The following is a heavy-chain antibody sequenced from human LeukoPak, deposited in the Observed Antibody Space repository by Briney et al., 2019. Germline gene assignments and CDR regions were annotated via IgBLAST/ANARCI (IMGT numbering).Heavy chain of an antibody. CDR1: GFTFSSYG. Sequence: GGSLRLSCAASGFTFSSYGMHWVRQAPGKGLEWVAVISYDGSNKYYADSVKGRFTISRDNSKNTLYLQMNSLRAEDTAVYYCAKDPAYCGGDCPDYWGQGTLVTVSS. D-gene: IGHD2-21*02. CDR2: ISYDGSNK. CDR3: AKDPAYCGGDCPDY. V-gene: IGHV3-30*18. J-gene: IGHJ4*02.